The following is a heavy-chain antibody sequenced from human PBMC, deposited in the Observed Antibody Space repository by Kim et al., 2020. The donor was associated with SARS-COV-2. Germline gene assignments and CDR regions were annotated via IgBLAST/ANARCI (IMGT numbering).Heavy chain of an antibody. CDR2: ISSSSSYI. V-gene: IGHV3-21*01. CDR1: GFTFSSYS. CDR3: ARDHPNYYYYGMDV. J-gene: IGHJ6*02. Sequence: GGSLRLSCAASGFTFSSYSMNWVRQAPGKGLEWVSSISSSSSYIYYADSVKGRFTISRDNAKNSLYLQMNSLRAEDTAVYYCARDHPNYYYYGMDVWGQGTTVTVSS.